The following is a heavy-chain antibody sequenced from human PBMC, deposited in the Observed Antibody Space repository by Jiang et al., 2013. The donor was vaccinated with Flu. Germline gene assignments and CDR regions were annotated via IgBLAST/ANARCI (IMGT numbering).Heavy chain of an antibody. V-gene: IGHV3-48*01. D-gene: IGHD6-13*01. J-gene: IGHJ4*02. CDR3: ARDIRVEWSSSWPFDY. CDR2: ISSSSSTI. Sequence: WVSYISSSSSTIYYADSVKGRFTISRDNAKNSLYLQMNSLRAEDTAVYYCARDIRVEWSSSWPFDYWGQGTLVTVSS.